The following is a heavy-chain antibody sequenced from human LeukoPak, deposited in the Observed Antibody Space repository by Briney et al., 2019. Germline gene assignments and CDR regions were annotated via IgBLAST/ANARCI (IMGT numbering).Heavy chain of an antibody. Sequence: GGSLRLSCAASGFTFSSYAMSWVRQAPGKGLEWVSAISGSGGSTYYADSVKGRFTISRDNSKNTLYLQMNSLRAEDTAVYYCAKANYDILTGYSQIDYWGQGTLVIVST. CDR1: GFTFSSYA. CDR2: ISGSGGST. V-gene: IGHV3-23*01. J-gene: IGHJ4*02. CDR3: AKANYDILTGYSQIDY. D-gene: IGHD3-9*01.